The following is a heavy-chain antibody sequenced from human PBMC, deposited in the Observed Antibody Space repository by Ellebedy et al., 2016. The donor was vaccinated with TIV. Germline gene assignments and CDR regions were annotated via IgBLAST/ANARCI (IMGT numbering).Heavy chain of an antibody. CDR3: ARRGSYGDYAVQINSWFDR. Sequence: GGSLRLSCIASGFSFRSYWMSWVRQAPGKGLEWVANIYQDGSNQYYVDSVKCRFTISRDNANKSLFLQMNSLRGEDTAVYYCARRGSYGDYAVQINSWFDRWGRGTLVSVSS. V-gene: IGHV3-7*01. CDR2: IYQDGSNQ. D-gene: IGHD4-17*01. J-gene: IGHJ5*02. CDR1: GFSFRSYW.